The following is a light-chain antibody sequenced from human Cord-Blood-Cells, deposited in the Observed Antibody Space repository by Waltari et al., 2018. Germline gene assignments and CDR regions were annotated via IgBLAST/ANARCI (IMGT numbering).Light chain of an antibody. J-gene: IGLJ1*01. V-gene: IGLV2-23*02. CDR3: CSYAGSSTYV. Sequence: QSALTQPASVSGSPGQSITISCTGTSSDVGSYNLVSWYQQHPGKAPQLMSYEVSNRHSGVSIRFSGSKSGNTASLTISGLQAEDESDYYCCSYAGSSTYVFGTGTKVTVL. CDR2: EVS. CDR1: SSDVGSYNL.